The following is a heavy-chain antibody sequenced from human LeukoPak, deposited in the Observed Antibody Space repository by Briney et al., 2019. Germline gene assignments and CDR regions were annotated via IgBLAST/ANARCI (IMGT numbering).Heavy chain of an antibody. J-gene: IGHJ3*02. CDR2: ISSSGSTI. CDR3: ARCGGLYYYDSSGLEGCVDAFDI. D-gene: IGHD3-22*01. CDR1: VFTFSSYE. V-gene: IGHV3-48*03. Sequence: GGSLRLSCAASVFTFSSYEMNWVRQAPGKGLEWVSYISSSGSTIYYAHSLRGRFTISRENAKNSLYLQINSLRAKDTAVYYCARCGGLYYYDSSGLEGCVDAFDIWGQGTMVTVSS.